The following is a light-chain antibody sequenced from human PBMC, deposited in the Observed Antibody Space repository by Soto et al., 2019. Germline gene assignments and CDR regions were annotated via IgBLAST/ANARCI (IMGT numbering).Light chain of an antibody. J-gene: IGKJ2*01. CDR1: QTISTY. CDR3: QQSHGIPYT. V-gene: IGKV1-39*01. Sequence: DIQMTQSPSSLSASVGDRVTITCRASQTISTYLNWYQQKPGKAPKLLTYAASTLQSGVPSRFSGSGSRTDLTLTINSLQPEALATYYCQQSHGIPYTFGQGTKLEIK. CDR2: AAS.